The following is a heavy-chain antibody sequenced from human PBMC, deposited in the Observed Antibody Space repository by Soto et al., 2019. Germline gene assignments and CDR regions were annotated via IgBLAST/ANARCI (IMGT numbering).Heavy chain of an antibody. Sequence: QVQLVESGGGLVKPGGSLRLSCAASGFTFSDYYMIWIRQAPGKGLEWVSYISSSGNSIYYADSGKGRFTISRDSGKNSLYLQMNSLRAEDTAVYYCARDYSDSSGFFGDYYGMDVWGQGTTVTVSS. CDR1: GFTFSDYY. CDR2: ISSSGNSI. V-gene: IGHV3-11*01. D-gene: IGHD3-22*01. CDR3: ARDYSDSSGFFGDYYGMDV. J-gene: IGHJ6*01.